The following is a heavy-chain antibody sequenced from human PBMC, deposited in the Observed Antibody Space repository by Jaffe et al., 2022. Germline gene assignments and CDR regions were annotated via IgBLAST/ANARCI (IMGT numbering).Heavy chain of an antibody. D-gene: IGHD6-13*01. CDR1: GYSISSGYY. CDR2: IYHSGST. Sequence: QVQLQESGPGLVKPSETLSLTCAVSGYSISSGYYWGWIRQPPGKGLEWIGSIYHSGSTYYNPSLKSRVTISVDTSKNQFSLKLSSVTAADTAVYYCARVSSSWYEHGGSRYFDYWGQGTLVTVSS. CDR3: ARVSSSWYEHGGSRYFDY. V-gene: IGHV4-38-2*01. J-gene: IGHJ4*02.